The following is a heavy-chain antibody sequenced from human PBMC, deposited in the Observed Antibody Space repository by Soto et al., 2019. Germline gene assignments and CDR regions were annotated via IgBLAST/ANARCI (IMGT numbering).Heavy chain of an antibody. V-gene: IGHV3-11*05. CDR1: GFTFSDYY. Sequence: QVQLVESGGGLVKPGGSLRLYCAASGFTFSDYYMSWIRQAPGKGLEWVSYISTTSTDTNYADSVKGRFTISRDNTENSLYLQMNSLRVEDTAVYYCARGHHGMDVWAQGTTVTVS. CDR3: ARGHHGMDV. J-gene: IGHJ6*02. CDR2: ISTTSTDT.